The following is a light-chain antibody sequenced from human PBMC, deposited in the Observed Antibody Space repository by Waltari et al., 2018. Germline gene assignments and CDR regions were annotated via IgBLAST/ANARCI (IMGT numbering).Light chain of an antibody. Sequence: EIQMTQSPSALSASVGDTVIVTCRASTSIGRWLAWYQQKPGKAPKLLIFEASNLETGVPSRFSGSGSETDFTLTISSLQPDDFATYYCQQYNDYLGTFGQGTRVEIK. CDR1: TSIGRW. CDR2: EAS. J-gene: IGKJ1*01. V-gene: IGKV1-5*03. CDR3: QQYNDYLGT.